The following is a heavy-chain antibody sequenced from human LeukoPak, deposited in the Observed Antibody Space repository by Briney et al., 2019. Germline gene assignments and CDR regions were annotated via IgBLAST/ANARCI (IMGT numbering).Heavy chain of an antibody. CDR1: GFTFSRYA. J-gene: IGHJ4*02. Sequence: PGGSLRLYCAASGFTFSRYAMSWVRQAPGKGLEWVSAISGSGGSTYYADSVKGRFTISRDNSKNTLYLQMNSLRAEDTAVYYCAKNWKWLGASGYWGQGTLVTVSS. CDR2: ISGSGGST. V-gene: IGHV3-23*01. D-gene: IGHD6-19*01. CDR3: AKNWKWLGASGY.